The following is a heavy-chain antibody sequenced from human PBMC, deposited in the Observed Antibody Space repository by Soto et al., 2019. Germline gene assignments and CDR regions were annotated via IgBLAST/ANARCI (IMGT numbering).Heavy chain of an antibody. CDR3: ARRYGSCFDY. CDR2: IYYSGST. J-gene: IGHJ4*02. D-gene: IGHD5-18*01. Sequence: QVQLQESGPGLVKPSETLSLTCTVSGGSISSYYWSWIRQPPGKGLEWIGYIYYSGSTHYNTSLRSRVTTPVDASKSHFSLTLGSVTAADTAVYYGARRYGSCFDYWGQGTLVTVSS. CDR1: GGSISSYY. V-gene: IGHV4-59*08.